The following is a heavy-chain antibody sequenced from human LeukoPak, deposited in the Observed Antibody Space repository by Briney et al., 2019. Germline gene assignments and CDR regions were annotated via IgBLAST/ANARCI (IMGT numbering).Heavy chain of an antibody. J-gene: IGHJ4*02. CDR2: ISGSGRST. V-gene: IGHV3-23*01. Sequence: GGSLRLSCAASGFTFSGYAMSWVRQAPGKGLEWVSGISGSGRSTYYADSVKGRFIISRDNSKNTVYLQMNSPRADDTAVYYCAKDLRGEDHSSWFSDWGQGTLVTVSS. D-gene: IGHD6-13*01. CDR1: GFTFSGYA. CDR3: AKDLRGEDHSSWFSD.